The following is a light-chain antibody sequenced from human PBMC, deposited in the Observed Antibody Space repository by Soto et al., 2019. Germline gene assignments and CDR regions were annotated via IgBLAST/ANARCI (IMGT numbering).Light chain of an antibody. CDR2: GAS. J-gene: IGKJ1*01. CDR3: QQYNNWRPQT. Sequence: VLPQSPGTLSFSPGERATLSCRAFLSVSSSHLAWYQHKPGQAPRLLIYGASTRATGIPARFSGSGSGTEFTLTISSLQSEDFAVSYYQQYNNWRPQTFGQGTKVDIK. CDR1: LSVSSSH. V-gene: IGKV3-15*01.